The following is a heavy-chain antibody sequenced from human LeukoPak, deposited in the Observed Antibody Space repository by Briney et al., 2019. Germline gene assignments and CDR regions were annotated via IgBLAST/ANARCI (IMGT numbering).Heavy chain of an antibody. CDR1: RGTFSSYA. CDR2: IIPIFGTA. J-gene: IGHJ6*02. CDR3: ARGAHSLTTVIPPYYYYGMDV. Sequence: ASVKVSCKASRGTFSSYAISWVRQAPRQGLEWMGGIIPIFGTANYVQKFQGRVTITADESTSTAYMELSSLRSEDTAVYYCARGAHSLTTVIPPYYYYGMDVWGRGTTVTVSS. V-gene: IGHV1-69*13. D-gene: IGHD4-11*01.